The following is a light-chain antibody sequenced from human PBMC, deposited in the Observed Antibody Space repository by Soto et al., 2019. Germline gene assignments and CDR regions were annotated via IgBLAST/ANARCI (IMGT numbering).Light chain of an antibody. CDR3: QQLFDSPIT. CDR1: QVISTS. Sequence: DIQLTQSPSFLSPSIGESVTITCRASQVISTSLAWYQVKPGKAPKLLIYAASTLESGVPSRFSATLSRKEFSITITSLQHEDFATYYCQQLFDSPITFGQGTRLEIK. CDR2: AAS. V-gene: IGKV1-9*01. J-gene: IGKJ5*01.